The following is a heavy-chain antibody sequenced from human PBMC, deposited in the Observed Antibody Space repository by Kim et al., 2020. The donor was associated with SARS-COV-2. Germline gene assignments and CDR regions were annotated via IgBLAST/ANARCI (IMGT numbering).Heavy chain of an antibody. V-gene: IGHV3-30*03. D-gene: IGHD3-22*01. CDR3: ATITMIVRPSGKNAFDI. Sequence: VKGRFTISRDNSKNTLYLQMNSLRAEDTAVYYCATITMIVRPSGKNAFDIWGQGTMVTVSS. J-gene: IGHJ3*02.